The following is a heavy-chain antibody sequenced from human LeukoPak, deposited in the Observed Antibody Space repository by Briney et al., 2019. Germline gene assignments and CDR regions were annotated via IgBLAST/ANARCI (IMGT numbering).Heavy chain of an antibody. Sequence: GGSLRLSCAASGFTFSSYNMNWVRQAPGKGLEWVSYISPSSSRIDYAASVRGRFTISRDNAKSSLYLQVNSLSTDDTAVYYCARMNYVSSGWGAPFDDWGQGTLVTVSS. D-gene: IGHD1-7*01. V-gene: IGHV3-48*04. CDR3: ARMNYVSSGWGAPFDD. CDR1: GFTFSSYN. CDR2: ISPSSSRI. J-gene: IGHJ4*02.